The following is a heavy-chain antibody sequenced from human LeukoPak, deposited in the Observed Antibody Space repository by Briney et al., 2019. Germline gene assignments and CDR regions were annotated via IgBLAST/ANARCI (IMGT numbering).Heavy chain of an antibody. CDR2: ISAYNGNT. CDR1: GYTFTSYG. D-gene: IGHD6-13*01. J-gene: IGHJ4*02. Sequence: ASVKVSCKASGYTFTSYGISWVRQAPGQGLEWLGWISAYNGNTNYAQKFQGRVTMTRDTSTSTVYMELSSLRSEDTAVYYCARGLHRGYSSSRDFDYWGQGTLVTVST. V-gene: IGHV1-18*01. CDR3: ARGLHRGYSSSRDFDY.